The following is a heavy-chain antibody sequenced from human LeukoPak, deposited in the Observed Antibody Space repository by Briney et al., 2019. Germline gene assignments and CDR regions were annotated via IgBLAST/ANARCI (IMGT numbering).Heavy chain of an antibody. CDR2: ISWNSGSI. V-gene: IGHV3-9*01. CDR3: AKDLGPGSMAASPGFDY. Sequence: GGSLRLSCSTSGFTFDDYAMHWVRQAPGKGLEWVSGISWNSGSIGYADSVKGRFTISRDNAKTSLYLQMNSLRAEDTALYYCAKDLGPGSMAASPGFDYWGQGTLVTVSS. J-gene: IGHJ4*02. D-gene: IGHD5-24*01. CDR1: GFTFDDYA.